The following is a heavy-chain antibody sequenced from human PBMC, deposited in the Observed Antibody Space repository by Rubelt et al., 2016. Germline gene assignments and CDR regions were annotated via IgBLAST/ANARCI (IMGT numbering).Heavy chain of an antibody. CDR1: GFTFSSYT. CDR3: ARDLLF. D-gene: IGHD2-15*01. CDR2: ISSSSSYI. Sequence: VQLVASGGGVVQPGTSLRVSCASSGFTFSSYTMHWVRQPPGKGLEWVSSISSSSSYIYYAGSVKGRFTVSRDNAKNSLYLEMNSLRDEDTAVYYCARDLLFGGQGTLVTVSS. J-gene: IGHJ4*02. V-gene: IGHV3-21*01.